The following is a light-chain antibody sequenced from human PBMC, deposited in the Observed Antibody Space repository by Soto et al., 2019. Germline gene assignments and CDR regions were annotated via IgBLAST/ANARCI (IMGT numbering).Light chain of an antibody. J-gene: IGKJ1*01. CDR2: KAS. CDR3: QHYNSYSEA. CDR1: LSISSY. V-gene: IGKV1-5*03. Sequence: IQMTQSPSSLSAYVGDRVTITCRASLSISSYLNWYQQKPGKAPKLLIYKASTLETGVPSRFSGNGFGTEFTLSISSLQPDDFATYYCQHYNSYSEAFGQGTKVDIK.